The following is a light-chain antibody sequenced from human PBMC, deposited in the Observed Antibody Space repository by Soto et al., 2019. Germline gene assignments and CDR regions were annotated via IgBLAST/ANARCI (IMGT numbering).Light chain of an antibody. J-gene: IGKJ2*01. V-gene: IGKV3-20*01. CDR1: QSVSSTY. Sequence: EIVLTQSPGTLSLSPGERATLSCRASQSVSSTYLAWYQQKPGQAPRLLIYGASIRATGVPDRFSGSGSGTDFTLTISRLEPEDFAVYYCQRYGSSPYTFGQGTKLEIK. CDR3: QRYGSSPYT. CDR2: GAS.